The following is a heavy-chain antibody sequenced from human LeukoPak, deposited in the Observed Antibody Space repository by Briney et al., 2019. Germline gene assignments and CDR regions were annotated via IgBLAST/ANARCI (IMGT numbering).Heavy chain of an antibody. CDR3: ARDSYYDYVWGSYRYNWFDP. V-gene: IGHV4-61*02. CDR1: GGSISSGSYY. D-gene: IGHD3-16*02. Sequence: PSQTLSLTCTVSGGSISSGSYYWSWIRQPAGKGLEWIGRIYTSGSTNYNPSLKSRVTISVDTSKNQFSRKLSSVTAADTAVYYCARDSYYDYVWGSYRYNWFDPWGQGTLVTVSS. J-gene: IGHJ5*02. CDR2: IYTSGST.